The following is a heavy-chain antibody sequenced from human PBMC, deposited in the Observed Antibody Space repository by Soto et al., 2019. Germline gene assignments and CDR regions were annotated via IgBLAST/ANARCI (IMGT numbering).Heavy chain of an antibody. V-gene: IGHV4-39*01. CDR1: GGSISSSSYY. Sequence: QLQLQESGPGLVKPSETLSLTCTVSGGSISSSSYYWGWIRQPPGKGLEWIGSIYYSGSTYYNPSLKSRVTISVDTSKNQFSLKLSSVTAADTAVYYCARAIVVVPAARGWFDPWGQGTLVTVSS. CDR3: ARAIVVVPAARGWFDP. J-gene: IGHJ5*02. D-gene: IGHD2-2*01. CDR2: IYYSGST.